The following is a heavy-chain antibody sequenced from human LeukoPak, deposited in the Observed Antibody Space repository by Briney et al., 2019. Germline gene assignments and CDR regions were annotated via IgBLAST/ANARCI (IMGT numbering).Heavy chain of an antibody. CDR2: ILYDGSNK. CDR1: GFTFSSHS. D-gene: IGHD3-3*01. V-gene: IGHV3-30*03. Sequence: GGSLRLSCAASGFTFSSHSMNWVRQAPGKGLEWVTIILYDGSNKYYADSVKGRFTISRDNSKNTVYLQMNSLTAEDTAVYYCAREPSGGFDNWAQGTLVTVSS. CDR3: AREPSGGFDN. J-gene: IGHJ4*02.